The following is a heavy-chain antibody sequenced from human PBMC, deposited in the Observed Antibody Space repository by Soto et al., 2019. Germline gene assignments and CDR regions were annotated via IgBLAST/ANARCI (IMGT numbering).Heavy chain of an antibody. D-gene: IGHD5-12*01. Sequence: QVQLVQSGAEVKKPGASVKVSCKVSGHNLNDLSIHWVRQAPGKGLEWMGGSDPADGETIYAQKFQGRVTMTEATSTDTAYMELSSLRSEDTAVYYCATVIVSTIPLDYWGQGTLVTVSS. CDR3: ATVIVSTIPLDY. V-gene: IGHV1-24*01. CDR1: GHNLNDLS. CDR2: SDPADGET. J-gene: IGHJ4*02.